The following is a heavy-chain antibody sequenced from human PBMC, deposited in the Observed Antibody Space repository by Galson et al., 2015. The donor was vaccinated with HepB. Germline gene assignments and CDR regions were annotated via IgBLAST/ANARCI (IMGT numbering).Heavy chain of an antibody. D-gene: IGHD3-10*01. V-gene: IGHV1-18*01. Sequence: SVKVSCKASGYTFTSYGISWVRQAPGQGLEWMGWISAYNGNTNYAQKLQGRVTMTTDTSTSTAYMELRSLRSDDTAVYYCARKVLLWFGELLEDLDYWGQGTLVTVSS. J-gene: IGHJ4*02. CDR2: ISAYNGNT. CDR3: ARKVLLWFGELLEDLDY. CDR1: GYTFTSYG.